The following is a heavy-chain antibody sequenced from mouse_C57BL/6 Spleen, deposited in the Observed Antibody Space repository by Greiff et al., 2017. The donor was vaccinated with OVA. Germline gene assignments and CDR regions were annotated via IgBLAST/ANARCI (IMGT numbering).Heavy chain of an antibody. V-gene: IGHV1-72*01. J-gene: IGHJ2*01. Sequence: VQLQQPGAELVKPGASVKLSCKASGYTFTSYWMHWVKQRPGRGLEWIGRIDPNSGGTKYNEKFKSKATLTVDTPSSTAYMQRSILTSEDSAVDYCARPGYGSSYEYYFDYWGQGTTLTVSA. CDR3: ARPGYGSSYEYYFDY. CDR1: GYTFTSYW. CDR2: IDPNSGGT. D-gene: IGHD1-1*01.